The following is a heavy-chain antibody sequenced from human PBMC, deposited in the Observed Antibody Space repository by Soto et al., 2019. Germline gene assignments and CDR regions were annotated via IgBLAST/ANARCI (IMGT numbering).Heavy chain of an antibody. CDR2: ISYDVSHK. CDR3: ARDFKARFRRSTYSGMDA. CDR1: GFSFTSYS. Sequence: XESVRLSCAASGFSFTSYSMHWVRQAPGTGLEWVAAISYDVSHKLYADSVKGRFTISRDNSNHMVYLEVDSMRSEDTAVYFCARDFKARFRRSTYSGMDASAKGTTATVSS. J-gene: IGHJ6*04. D-gene: IGHD3-10*01. V-gene: IGHV3-30-3*01.